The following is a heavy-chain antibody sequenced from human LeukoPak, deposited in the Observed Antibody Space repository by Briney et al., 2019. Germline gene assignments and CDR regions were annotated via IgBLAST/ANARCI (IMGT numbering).Heavy chain of an antibody. V-gene: IGHV5-51*01. CDR1: GYSFTSYW. D-gene: IGHD6-19*01. CDR3: ARSSGWYDSVEFFQH. Sequence: GESLKIYCKGSGYSFTSYWIGWVRQMPGKGLEWMGIIYPGDSDTRYSPSFQGQVTISADKSISTAYLQWSSLKASDTAMYYCARSSGWYDSVEFFQHWGQGTLVTVSS. J-gene: IGHJ1*01. CDR2: IYPGDSDT.